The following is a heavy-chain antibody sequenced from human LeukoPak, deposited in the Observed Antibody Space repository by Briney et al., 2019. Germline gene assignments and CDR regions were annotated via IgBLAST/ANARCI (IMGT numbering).Heavy chain of an antibody. CDR1: GFTFSSYW. J-gene: IGHJ6*03. D-gene: IGHD3-10*01. V-gene: IGHV3-7*01. CDR3: ARDGVGAYYYGSGSPTGGFYYMDV. Sequence: PGGSLRLSCAASGFTFSSYWMTWVRQAPGKGLEGVANINQVGSEKYYVDSVKGRFTISRDNAKNSLYLQMNSLRAEDTAVYYCARDGVGAYYYGSGSPTGGFYYMDVWGKGTTVTVSS. CDR2: INQVGSEK.